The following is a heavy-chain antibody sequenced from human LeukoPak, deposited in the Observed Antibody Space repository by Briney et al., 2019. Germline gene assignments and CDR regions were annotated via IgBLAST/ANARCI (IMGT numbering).Heavy chain of an antibody. D-gene: IGHD3-10*01. CDR1: GYTFTNYA. J-gene: IGHJ4*02. Sequence: GASVKVSCKASGYTFTNYAIHWVRQAPGQRLEWMGWINAGNGNTKYSQNLQGRVTIAGDTSASTAYMELTSLRSEDTAVYYCARGLLWFGELSTLGYWGQGTLVTVS. V-gene: IGHV1-3*01. CDR2: INAGNGNT. CDR3: ARGLLWFGELSTLGY.